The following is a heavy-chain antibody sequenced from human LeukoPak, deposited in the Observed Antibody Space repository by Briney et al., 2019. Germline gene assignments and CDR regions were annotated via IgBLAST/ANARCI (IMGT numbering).Heavy chain of an antibody. Sequence: GGSLRLSCAASGFTFSSYAMSWVRQAPGKGLEGVSALSGSGGSTYYADSVKGRFTISRDKSKNTLYLQMNSLRAEDTAVYYCAKSPGRYYYGSALLYYYYGMDVWGQGTTVTVSS. CDR2: LSGSGGST. CDR1: GFTFSSYA. D-gene: IGHD3-10*01. CDR3: AKSPGRYYYGSALLYYYYGMDV. J-gene: IGHJ6*02. V-gene: IGHV3-23*01.